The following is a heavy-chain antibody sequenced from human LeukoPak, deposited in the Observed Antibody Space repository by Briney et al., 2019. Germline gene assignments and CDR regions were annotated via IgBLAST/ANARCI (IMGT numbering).Heavy chain of an antibody. CDR2: ISVYNSNT. V-gene: IGHV1-18*01. Sequence: ASVKVSCKASGYTFSNNGISWVRQAPGQGLEWMGWISVYNSNTNSAQNLQGRVTMTTDTSTSTAYMELRSLRSDDTAVYYCARMSCSSASCYTLDYWGQGTLVTVSS. J-gene: IGHJ4*02. D-gene: IGHD2-2*02. CDR1: GYTFSNNG. CDR3: ARMSCSSASCYTLDY.